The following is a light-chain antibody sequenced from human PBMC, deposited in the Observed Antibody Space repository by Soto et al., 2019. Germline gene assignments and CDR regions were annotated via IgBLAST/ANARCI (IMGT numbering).Light chain of an antibody. Sequence: QSALTQPASVSGSPGQSITISCTGTRSDVGNYNLVSWYQLHPGKAPKLMIYEVTKRPSGVSNRFSGSKSGNTASLTISGLQAEDEADYYCCSYAGSSTWVFGGGTKLTVL. CDR2: EVT. CDR3: CSYAGSSTWV. CDR1: RSDVGNYNL. V-gene: IGLV2-23*02. J-gene: IGLJ3*02.